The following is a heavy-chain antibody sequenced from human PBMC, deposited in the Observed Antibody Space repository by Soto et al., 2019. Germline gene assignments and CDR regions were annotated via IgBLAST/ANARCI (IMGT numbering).Heavy chain of an antibody. CDR3: AKTRTDASWLDP. Sequence: SGPTLVNPTQTLPLTCTFSGFSLRTSGMRVSWIRQPPGKALEWLARIDWADDKFYXTSLRTRLTISKDTSKNQVVLSMTNMDPVDTATYYCAKTRTDASWLDPSGQGHLVTVAS. CDR1: GFSLRTSGMR. CDR2: IDWADDK. D-gene: IGHD1-1*01. V-gene: IGHV2-70D*14. J-gene: IGHJ5*02.